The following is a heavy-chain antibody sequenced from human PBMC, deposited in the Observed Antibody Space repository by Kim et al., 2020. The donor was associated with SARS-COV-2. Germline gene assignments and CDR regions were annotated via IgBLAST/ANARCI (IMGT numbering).Heavy chain of an antibody. CDR3: ARGITMGFLGPYYYYYGMDV. J-gene: IGHJ6*02. CDR2: IIPILGIA. CDR1: GGTFSSYA. V-gene: IGHV1-69*04. D-gene: IGHD3-10*01. Sequence: SVKVSCKASGGTFSSYAISWVRQAPGQGLEWMGRIIPILGIANYAQKFQGRVTITADKSTSTAYMELSSLRSEDTAVYYCARGITMGFLGPYYYYYGMDVWGQGTTVTVSS.